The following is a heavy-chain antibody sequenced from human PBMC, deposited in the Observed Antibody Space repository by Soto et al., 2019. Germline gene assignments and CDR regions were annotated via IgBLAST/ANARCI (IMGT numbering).Heavy chain of an antibody. CDR1: GFTFADYT. Sequence: GSLRLSCTGSGFTFADYTMSWVRQAPGKGLEWVGLIRSEANGGTTHYAASVHGGFIISRDDSRGIAFLQMNNLKSEDTAVYYCTRVGKFDYWGQGTLVTGSS. CDR2: IRSEANGGTT. V-gene: IGHV3-49*04. CDR3: TRVGKFDY. J-gene: IGHJ4*02. D-gene: IGHD1-26*01.